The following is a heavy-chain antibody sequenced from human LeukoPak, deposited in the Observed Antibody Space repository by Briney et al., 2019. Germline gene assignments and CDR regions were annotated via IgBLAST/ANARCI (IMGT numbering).Heavy chain of an antibody. CDR2: ICTSGST. J-gene: IGHJ5*02. D-gene: IGHD3-3*01. Sequence: SETLSLTCTVSGGSISSGSYYWSWIRQPAGKGLEWIGRICTSGSTNYNPSLKSRVTISVDTSKNQFSLKLSSVTAADTAVYYCAREGTYYDYRWGQGTLVTVSS. CDR3: AREGTYYDYR. CDR1: GGSISSGSYY. V-gene: IGHV4-61*02.